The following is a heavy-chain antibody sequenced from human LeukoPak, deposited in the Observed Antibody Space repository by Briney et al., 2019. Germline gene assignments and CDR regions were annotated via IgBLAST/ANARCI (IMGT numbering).Heavy chain of an antibody. J-gene: IGHJ4*02. CDR3: ASDLYYDSSGYYYDRVD. Sequence: PSETLSLTCAVYGGSFSGYYWSWIRQPPGKGLEWIGEINHSGSTNYNPSLKSRVTISVDTSKNQFSLKLSSVTAADTAVYYCASDLYYDSSGYYYDRVDWGQGTLVTVSS. CDR1: GGSFSGYY. CDR2: INHSGST. V-gene: IGHV4-34*01. D-gene: IGHD3-22*01.